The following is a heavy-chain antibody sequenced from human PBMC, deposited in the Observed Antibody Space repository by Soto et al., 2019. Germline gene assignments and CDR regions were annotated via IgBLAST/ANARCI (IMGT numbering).Heavy chain of an antibody. CDR1: GFTFGDYA. D-gene: IGHD6-25*01. CDR3: IRANWYDSSGWIFDY. J-gene: IGHJ4*02. V-gene: IGHV3-49*04. CDR2: IRSKAYGGTT. Sequence: GRSLRLSCTASGFTFGDYAMSWVRQAPGKGLEWVGFIRSKAYGGTTEYAASVKGRFTISRDDSKSIAYLQMNSLKTEDTAVYYCIRANWYDSSGWIFDYRGQRHLVTGSA.